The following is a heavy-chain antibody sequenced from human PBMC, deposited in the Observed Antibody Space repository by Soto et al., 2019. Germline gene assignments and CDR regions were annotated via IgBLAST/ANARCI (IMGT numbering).Heavy chain of an antibody. D-gene: IGHD3-22*01. CDR3: VPHLSSSGYARPIDY. J-gene: IGHJ4*02. CDR2: ISSNGGST. Sequence: PGGSLILSCASSGFTSSAYEVNWVRQAPGKGLEYVSAISSNGGSTYYADSVKGRFTISRDNSKNTLYLQMSSLRAEDTAVYYCVPHLSSSGYARPIDYWGQGTLVTVSS. V-gene: IGHV3-64D*06. CDR1: GFTSSAYE.